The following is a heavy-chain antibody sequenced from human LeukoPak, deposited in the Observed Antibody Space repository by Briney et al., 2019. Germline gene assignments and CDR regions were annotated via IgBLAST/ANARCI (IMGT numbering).Heavy chain of an antibody. V-gene: IGHV1-2*02. CDR2: TNPNSGGT. D-gene: IGHD3-22*01. CDR3: ARDLLNYYDRSGYYYGNTEFDY. Sequence: GASVKVSCKASGYTFTGYYMHWVRQAPGQGLEWMGWTNPNSGGTNYAQKFQGRVTMTRDTSISTAYMELSRLRSDDTAVYYCARDLLNYYDRSGYYYGNTEFDYWGQGTLVTVSS. J-gene: IGHJ4*02. CDR1: GYTFTGYY.